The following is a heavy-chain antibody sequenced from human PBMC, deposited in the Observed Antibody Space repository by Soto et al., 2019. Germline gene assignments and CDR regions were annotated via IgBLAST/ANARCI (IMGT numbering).Heavy chain of an antibody. J-gene: IGHJ6*02. CDR3: ARGRDGYNPFYYYGMDV. V-gene: IGHV1-8*01. Sequence: QVQLVQSGAEVKKPGASVKVSCKASGYTFTSYDINWVRQATGQGLEWMGWMNPNSGNTGDAQKFQGRVTITRNTSISTAYMELSSLRSEDTAVYYCARGRDGYNPFYYYGMDVWGQGTTVTVSS. CDR2: MNPNSGNT. D-gene: IGHD5-12*01. CDR1: GYTFTSYD.